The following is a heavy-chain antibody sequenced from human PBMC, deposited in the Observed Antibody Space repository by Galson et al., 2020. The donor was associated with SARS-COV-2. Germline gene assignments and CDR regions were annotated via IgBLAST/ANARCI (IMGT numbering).Heavy chain of an antibody. CDR1: GDFIRSPSHS. CDR3: ARVYDASGYDWFDT. J-gene: IGHJ5*02. CDR2: ISHTGRT. Sequence: ASETLSLTCVLSGDFIRSPSHSWSWIRQSPGKGLEWIGSISHTGRTVSAPSLKSRLTLSVDMSKNDFSLRLDSVTGADAAVYYCARVYDASGYDWFDTWGQGILVKVSA. V-gene: IGHV4-30-2*06. D-gene: IGHD3-22*01.